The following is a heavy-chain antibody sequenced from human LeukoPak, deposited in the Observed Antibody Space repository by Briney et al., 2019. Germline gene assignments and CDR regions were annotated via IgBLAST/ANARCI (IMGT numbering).Heavy chain of an antibody. CDR2: INLSGGST. CDR3: ARDLRWGYYFDY. D-gene: IGHD4-23*01. V-gene: IGHV1-46*01. J-gene: IGHJ4*02. CDR1: GYTFTSYY. Sequence: GASVKVSCKASGYTFTSYYMHWVRQAPGQGVEWMEIINLSGGSTSYAQHSQGRVPMTRDTSTSTVYMELSSLRSEDTAVYYCARDLRWGYYFDYWGEKTGVPV.